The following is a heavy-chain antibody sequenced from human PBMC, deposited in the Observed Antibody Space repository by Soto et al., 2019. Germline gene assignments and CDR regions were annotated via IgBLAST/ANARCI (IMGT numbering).Heavy chain of an antibody. CDR1: GFTFSSYS. V-gene: IGHV3-21*01. Sequence: EVQLVESGGGLVKPGGSPRLSCAASGFTFSSYSMNWVRQAPGKGLEWVSSISSSSSYIYYADSVKGRFTISRDNAKNSLYLQMNSLRAEDTAVYYCAREEGVVVPAASPIYYYGMDVWGQGTTVTVSS. J-gene: IGHJ6*02. CDR3: AREEGVVVPAASPIYYYGMDV. CDR2: ISSSSSYI. D-gene: IGHD2-2*01.